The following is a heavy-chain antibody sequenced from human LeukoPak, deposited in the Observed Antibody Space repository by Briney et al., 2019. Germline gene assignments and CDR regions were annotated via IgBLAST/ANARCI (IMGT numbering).Heavy chain of an antibody. CDR1: GFTFSNYA. CDR2: IRSSGDGT. Sequence: AGGSLRLSCVASGFTFSNYAMIWVRQSPGKGLEWVSNIRSSGDGTAYADSVKDRFTVSRDNSKNTLYLQMNSLRVEDTAVYYCGRDPNGDYFGAFDMWGQGTSVTVSS. CDR3: GRDPNGDYFGAFDM. D-gene: IGHD4-17*01. J-gene: IGHJ3*02. V-gene: IGHV3-23*01.